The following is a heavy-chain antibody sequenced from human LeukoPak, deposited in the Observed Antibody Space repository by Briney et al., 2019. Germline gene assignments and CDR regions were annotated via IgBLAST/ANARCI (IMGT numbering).Heavy chain of an antibody. J-gene: IGHJ6*02. Sequence: ASVKVSCKASGYTFTSYDIHWVRQATGQGLEWMGWMNPNSGNTGYAQKFQGRVTMTRNTSISTAYMELSSLRSEDTAVYYCARGASSGWYSYYYYYGMDVWGQGTTVTVSS. CDR1: GYTFTSYD. V-gene: IGHV1-8*01. CDR2: MNPNSGNT. D-gene: IGHD6-19*01. CDR3: ARGASSGWYSYYYYYGMDV.